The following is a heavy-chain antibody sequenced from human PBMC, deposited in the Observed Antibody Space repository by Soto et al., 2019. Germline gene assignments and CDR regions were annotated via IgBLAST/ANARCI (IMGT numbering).Heavy chain of an antibody. CDR2: IYHSGRT. CDR3: ARDRPSYGSNVAC. Sequence: QVQLQESGPGVVKPSGTLSLTCAVSGGSVSSDYWWSWFRLPPGKGLEWIGEIYHSGRTNYNPSLKSRVTMSLDKSKTQLALILTSLTSADTAVYYCARDRPSYGSNVACWGQGTLVTVSS. J-gene: IGHJ4*02. CDR1: GGSVSSDYW. D-gene: IGHD1-26*01. V-gene: IGHV4-4*02.